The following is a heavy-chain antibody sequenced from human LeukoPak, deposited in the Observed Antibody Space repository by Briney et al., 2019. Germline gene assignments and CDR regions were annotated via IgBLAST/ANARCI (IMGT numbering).Heavy chain of an antibody. CDR2: IGSSTSTT. CDR3: ARDRGYSFDI. V-gene: IGHV3-48*01. CDR1: GFAFSSYA. J-gene: IGHJ3*02. D-gene: IGHD2-21*01. Sequence: GGSLRLSCAASGFAFSSYAMNWVRQAPGKGLEWVSYIGSSTSTTYYADSVKGRFTISRDNAKNSLYLQMNSLRAEDTAAYYCARDRGYSFDIWGQGTMVTVSS.